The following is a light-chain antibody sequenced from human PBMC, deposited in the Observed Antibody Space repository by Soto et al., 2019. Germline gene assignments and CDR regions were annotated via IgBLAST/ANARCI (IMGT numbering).Light chain of an antibody. CDR1: QIVSSTY. J-gene: IGKJ4*01. Sequence: DIVLTQSPGTLSLSPGERATLSCRASQIVSSTYLAWFQQKPGQAPRLLIYGASTRATGIPDRFSGSGSGTDFTLTISGLEPEDFAFYYCQQYDVTPPNTFGGGTKVDNK. CDR3: QQYDVTPPNT. V-gene: IGKV3-20*01. CDR2: GAS.